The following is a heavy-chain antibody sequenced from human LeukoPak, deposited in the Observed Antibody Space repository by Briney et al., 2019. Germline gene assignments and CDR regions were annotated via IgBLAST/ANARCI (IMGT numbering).Heavy chain of an antibody. CDR1: GFTVSTNY. CDR2: IYSGGST. D-gene: IGHD2-15*01. CDR3: ARDGGTAGEFDY. Sequence: GGSLRLSCAASGFTVSTNYMSWVRQAPGKGLEWVSVIYSGGSTYYADSVKGRFTISRDNAKNSLFLQMNTLRAEDTAVYYCARDGGTAGEFDYWGQGTLVTVSS. V-gene: IGHV3-53*01. J-gene: IGHJ4*02.